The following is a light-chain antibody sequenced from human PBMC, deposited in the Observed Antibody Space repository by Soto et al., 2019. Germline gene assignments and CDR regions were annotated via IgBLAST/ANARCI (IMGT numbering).Light chain of an antibody. J-gene: IGKJ1*01. CDR2: AGS. CDR3: QQSFSTLWT. V-gene: IGKV1-39*01. CDR1: QSISVY. Sequence: DIQLTQSPSSLSASVGDRVTISCQASQSISVYLNWYQQKPGKAPALLIYAGSTLQRGVPGRFSGGGSGTDFTLNITSLQPEDPATYYCQQSFSTLWTFGQGTKADIK.